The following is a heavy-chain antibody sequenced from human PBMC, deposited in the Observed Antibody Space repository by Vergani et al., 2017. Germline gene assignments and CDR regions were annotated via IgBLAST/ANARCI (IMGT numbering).Heavy chain of an antibody. V-gene: IGHV4-59*11. D-gene: IGHD6-19*01. Sequence: QVQLQQWGAGLLKPSETLSLTCAVSGGSISSHYWSWIRQPPGKGLEWIGYIYYSGSTNYNPSLKSRVTISVDTSKNQFSLKLSSVTAADTAVYYCARALGKGWYFREIDYWGQGTLVTVSS. J-gene: IGHJ4*02. CDR2: IYYSGST. CDR1: GGSISSHY. CDR3: ARALGKGWYFREIDY.